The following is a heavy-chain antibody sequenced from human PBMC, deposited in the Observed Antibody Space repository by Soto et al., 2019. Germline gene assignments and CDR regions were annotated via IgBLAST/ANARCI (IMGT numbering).Heavy chain of an antibody. J-gene: IGHJ4*02. V-gene: IGHV3-21*01. CDR2: ITSSSSYI. D-gene: IGHD3-22*01. CDR1: GFTFSLYS. CDR3: VRARSTDSRPDY. Sequence: SGFTFSLYSMIWVRQAPGKGLEWVASITSSSSYIYYEDSLKGRFTISRDNAKNSLFLQLDSLRAEDTAVYFCVRARSTDSRPDYWGQGTLVTAPQ.